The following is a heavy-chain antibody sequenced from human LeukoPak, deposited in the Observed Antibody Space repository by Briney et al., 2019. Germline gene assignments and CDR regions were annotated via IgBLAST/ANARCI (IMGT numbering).Heavy chain of an antibody. V-gene: IGHV4-39*07. Sequence: PSETLSLTCTVSGVSISSSSYYWGWIRQPPGKGLEWIGSIYYSGSTYYNPSLKSRVTISVDTSKNQFSLKLSSVTAADTAVYYCARVAVAGYFDYWGQGTLVTVSS. CDR3: ARVAVAGYFDY. CDR2: IYYSGST. CDR1: GVSISSSSYY. D-gene: IGHD6-19*01. J-gene: IGHJ4*02.